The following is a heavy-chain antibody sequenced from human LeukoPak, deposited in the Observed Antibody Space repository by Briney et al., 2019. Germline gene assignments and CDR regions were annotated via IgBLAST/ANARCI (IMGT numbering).Heavy chain of an antibody. Sequence: SETLSLTCAVSGGSISSGGYSWSWIRQPPGKGLEWIGYIYHSGSIYYNPSLKSRVTISVDRSKNQFSLKLSSVTAADTAVYYCARGSAYYYDSSGYYRAFDIWGQGTMVTVSS. J-gene: IGHJ3*02. D-gene: IGHD3-22*01. V-gene: IGHV4-30-2*01. CDR3: ARGSAYYYDSSGYYRAFDI. CDR1: GGSISSGGYS. CDR2: IYHSGSI.